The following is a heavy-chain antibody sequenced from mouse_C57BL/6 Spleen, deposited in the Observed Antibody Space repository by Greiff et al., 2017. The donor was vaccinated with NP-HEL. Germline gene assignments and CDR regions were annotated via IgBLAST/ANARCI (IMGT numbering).Heavy chain of an antibody. CDR2: IYPGDGDT. J-gene: IGHJ2*01. D-gene: IGHD2-5*01. V-gene: IGHV1-82*01. CDR1: GYAFSSSW. CDR3: AAYYSNYFDY. Sequence: QVQLKQSGPELVKPGASVKISCKASGYAFSSSWMNWVKQRPGKGLEWIGRIYPGDGDTNYNGKFKGKATLTADKSSSTAYMQLSSRTSEDPAVYFCAAYYSNYFDYWGQGTTLTVSS.